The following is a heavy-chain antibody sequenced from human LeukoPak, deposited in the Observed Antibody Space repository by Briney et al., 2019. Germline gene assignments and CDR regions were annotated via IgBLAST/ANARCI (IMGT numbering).Heavy chain of an antibody. V-gene: IGHV3-48*03. CDR2: ISSGSTI. CDR1: GFTFSSYE. J-gene: IGHJ4*02. CDR3: AKRSAESSGYFDY. Sequence: GGSLRLSCAASGFTFSSYEMNWVRQAPGKGLEWVSYISSGSTIYYADSVKGRFTISRDNAKNSLYLQMNSLRAEDTAVYYCAKRSAESSGYFDYWGQGTRVTVSS. D-gene: IGHD6-19*01.